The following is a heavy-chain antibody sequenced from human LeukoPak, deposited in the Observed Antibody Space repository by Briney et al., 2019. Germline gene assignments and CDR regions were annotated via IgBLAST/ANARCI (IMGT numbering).Heavy chain of an antibody. D-gene: IGHD4/OR15-4a*01. CDR2: IIPIFGTA. CDR1: GGTFSSYA. Sequence: WASVKVSCKASGGTFSSYAISWVRQAPGQGLEWMGGIIPIFGTANYAQKFQGRVTITTDESTSTAYMELSSLRSEDTAVYYCARVGAVQTFDYWGQGTLVTVSS. V-gene: IGHV1-69*05. J-gene: IGHJ4*02. CDR3: ARVGAVQTFDY.